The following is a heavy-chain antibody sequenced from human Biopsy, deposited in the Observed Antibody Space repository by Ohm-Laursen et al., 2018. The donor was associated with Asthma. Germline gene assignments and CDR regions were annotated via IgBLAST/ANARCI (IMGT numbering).Heavy chain of an antibody. J-gene: IGHJ6*02. CDR2: LIPVLGTP. D-gene: IGHD5-12*01. V-gene: IGHV1-69*13. Sequence: VASVKVSCKASGDSFSNYAISWVRQAPGQGLEWMGGLIPVLGTPDHAQMFEGRVTITADESTSTAYMELSSLSSEGTAVYYCARGYSGSDRIVYYYSGLEVWGQGTTVTVSS. CDR3: ARGYSGSDRIVYYYSGLEV. CDR1: GDSFSNYA.